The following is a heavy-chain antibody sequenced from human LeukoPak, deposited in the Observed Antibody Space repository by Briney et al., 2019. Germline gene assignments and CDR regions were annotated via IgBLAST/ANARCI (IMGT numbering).Heavy chain of an antibody. CDR2: IYSGGST. CDR3: AALSPFWSGYYFDH. J-gene: IGHJ4*02. Sequence: SETLSLTCTVSGASISTYYWTWIRQPPGKGLEGWGYIYSGGSTNYSPSLKSRVTISLDTSKNHFSLKLSSATAADTAVYYCAALSPFWSGYYFDHWGQGTLVTVSS. CDR1: GASISTYY. V-gene: IGHV4-59*01. D-gene: IGHD3-3*01.